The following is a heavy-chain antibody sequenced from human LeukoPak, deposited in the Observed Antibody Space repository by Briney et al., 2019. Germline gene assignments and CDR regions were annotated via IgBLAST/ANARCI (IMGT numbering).Heavy chain of an antibody. J-gene: IGHJ4*02. CDR1: GYTFTSYD. CDR3: ARDGSGWFGDQEDY. Sequence: ASVKVSCKASGYTFTSYDINWVRQATGQELEWMGWMNPNSGNTGYAQKFQGRVTMTRNTSISTAYMELSSLRSEDTAVYYCARDGSGWFGDQEDYWGQGTLVTVSS. CDR2: MNPNSGNT. V-gene: IGHV1-8*01. D-gene: IGHD6-19*01.